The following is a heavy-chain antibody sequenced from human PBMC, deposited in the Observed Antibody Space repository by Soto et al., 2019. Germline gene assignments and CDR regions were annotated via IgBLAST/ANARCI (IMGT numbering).Heavy chain of an antibody. J-gene: IGHJ4*02. CDR3: AKYRRSEAEGFTLDY. CDR2: IYYTGST. Sequence: SETLSLTCTVSGDSINNYYWSWIRQPPGKRLEWIGYIYYTGSTTYNPSLESRVTMSVDTSKNQFSLKLSSVNAADTAVYYCAKYRRSEAEGFTLDYWGRGIPVTVSS. D-gene: IGHD2-2*01. CDR1: GDSINNYY. V-gene: IGHV4-59*01.